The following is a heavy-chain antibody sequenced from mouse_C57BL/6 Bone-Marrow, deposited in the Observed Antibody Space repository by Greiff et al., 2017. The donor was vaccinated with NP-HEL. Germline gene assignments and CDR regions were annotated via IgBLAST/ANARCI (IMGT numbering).Heavy chain of an antibody. CDR3: ARDYYGSSYDVDY. J-gene: IGHJ2*01. CDR2: IDPSDSYT. Sequence: VQLQQPGAELVKPGASVKLSCKASGYTFTSYWMQWVKQRPGQGLEWIGEIDPSDSYTNYNQKFKGKATLTVDTSSSTAYMQLSSLTSEDSAVYYCARDYYGSSYDVDYWGQGTTLTVSS. CDR1: GYTFTSYW. D-gene: IGHD1-1*01. V-gene: IGHV1-50*01.